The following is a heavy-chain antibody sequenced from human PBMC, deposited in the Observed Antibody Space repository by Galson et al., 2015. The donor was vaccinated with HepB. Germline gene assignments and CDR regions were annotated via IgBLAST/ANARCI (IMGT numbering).Heavy chain of an antibody. V-gene: IGHV3-23*01. Sequence: SLRLSCAASGFTFSGYAMSWVRQAPGKGLEWVSTISNSGDKTYNADSVKGRFTIPRDNSKNTLHLQMNSLRAEDTAMYYCVMGYYFDYWGQGTLVTVSS. CDR2: ISNSGDKT. CDR1: GFTFSGYA. CDR3: VMGYYFDY. J-gene: IGHJ4*02.